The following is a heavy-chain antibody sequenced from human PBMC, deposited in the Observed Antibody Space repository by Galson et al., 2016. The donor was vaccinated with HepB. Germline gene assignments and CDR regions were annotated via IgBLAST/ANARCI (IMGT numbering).Heavy chain of an antibody. CDR2: ISSSSRNYT. D-gene: IGHD6-19*01. CDR1: GFRFGDFF. V-gene: IGHV3-11*06. CDR3: ARDGREGAVAEGDFDH. J-gene: IGHJ4*02. Sequence: SLRLSCAASGFRFGDFFMSWLRQAPGKGPEWLSYISSSSRNYTNYVDSVKGRFTISRDNAKNLLFLQMNSLRVADTAVYYCARDGREGAVAEGDFDHWGQGVLVTVSA.